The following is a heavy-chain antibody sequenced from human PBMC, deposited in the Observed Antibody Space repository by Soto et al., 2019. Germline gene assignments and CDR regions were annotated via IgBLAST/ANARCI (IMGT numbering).Heavy chain of an antibody. Sequence: GESLKISCEASGYSFTTYWISWVRQMPGKGLEWMGAIDPRDSYTKYSPSFQGHVTISVDKSISTAYLQWNSLKASDTAIYYCAREKSDLELFNWLDPWGQGTLVTVSS. D-gene: IGHD1-7*01. J-gene: IGHJ5*02. CDR3: AREKSDLELFNWLDP. V-gene: IGHV5-10-1*01. CDR2: IDPRDSYT. CDR1: GYSFTTYW.